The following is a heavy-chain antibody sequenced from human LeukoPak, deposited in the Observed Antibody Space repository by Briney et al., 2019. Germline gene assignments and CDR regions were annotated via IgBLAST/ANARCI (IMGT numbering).Heavy chain of an antibody. V-gene: IGHV4-39*01. CDR3: ASHPAPAHSHFAY. Sequence: KASETLSLTCIVSGGSISTSAYYWGWIRQPPGEGLQWIGSIYYSGNTYYNSSLKSRVTISVDTSTSQFSLRLSSVTAADTAVYYCASHPAPAHSHFAYWGQGTLVTVSS. J-gene: IGHJ4*02. CDR1: GGSISTSAYY. CDR2: IYYSGNT.